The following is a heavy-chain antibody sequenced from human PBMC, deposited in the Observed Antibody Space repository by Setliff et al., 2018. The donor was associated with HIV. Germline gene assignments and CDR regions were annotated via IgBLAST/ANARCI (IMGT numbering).Heavy chain of an antibody. D-gene: IGHD3-10*01. CDR1: GHTFTNVD. Sequence: ASVKVSCKASGHTFTNVDIHWLRRATGQGLEWMGWMNPNTGVSGYALKFQARVTMTRDTSISTAYLELSSLTSEDTAVYYCTRGKGVGGVVITGGLDVWGKGTTVTVSS. J-gene: IGHJ6*04. V-gene: IGHV1-8*01. CDR3: TRGKGVGGVVITGGLDV. CDR2: MNPNTGVS.